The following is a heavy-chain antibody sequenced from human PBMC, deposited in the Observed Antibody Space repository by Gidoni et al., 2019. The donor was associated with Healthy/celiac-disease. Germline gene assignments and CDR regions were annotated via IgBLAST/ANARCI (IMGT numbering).Heavy chain of an antibody. CDR1: GGSFSGYY. D-gene: IGHD2-15*01. CDR2: INHSGST. J-gene: IGHJ5*02. V-gene: IGHV4-34*01. Sequence: QVQLQQWGAGLLKPSETLSLTCAVHGGSFSGYYWSWIRQPPGKGLEWIGEINHSGSTNYNPSLKSRVSICVDTCKNQYSLKLSYVTAADTAVYYWARDPGYCSGGSWYWFDTWGQGTLVTVSS. CDR3: ARDPGYCSGGSWYWFDT.